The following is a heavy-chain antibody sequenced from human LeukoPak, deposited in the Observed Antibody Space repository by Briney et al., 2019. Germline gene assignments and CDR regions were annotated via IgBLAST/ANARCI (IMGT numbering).Heavy chain of an antibody. Sequence: PETLSLISAVYGGSFSGYYWSWIRQPPGKGLEWIGEINHSGSTNYNPSLKSRVTISVDTSKNQFSLKLSSVTAADTAVYYCARAEIKLYNQRRYYFDYWGQGTLVTVSS. J-gene: IGHJ4*02. CDR3: ARAEIKLYNQRRYYFDY. D-gene: IGHD3-16*02. V-gene: IGHV4-34*01. CDR1: GGSFSGYY. CDR2: INHSGST.